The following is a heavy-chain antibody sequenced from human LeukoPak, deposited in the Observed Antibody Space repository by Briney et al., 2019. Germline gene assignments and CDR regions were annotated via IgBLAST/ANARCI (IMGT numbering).Heavy chain of an antibody. CDR3: AKGEFGRGWPN. D-gene: IGHD6-19*01. V-gene: IGHV3-23*01. CDR1: GFTFSSYA. CDR2: ISNNGVNR. Sequence: GGSLRLSCAASGFTFSSYALNWVRQAPRKGLEWVSGISNNGVNRNYADSVKGRFTISRDNSKNTLYLQMNSLKAEDTAVYYCAKGEFGRGWPNWGQGTLVTVFS. J-gene: IGHJ4*02.